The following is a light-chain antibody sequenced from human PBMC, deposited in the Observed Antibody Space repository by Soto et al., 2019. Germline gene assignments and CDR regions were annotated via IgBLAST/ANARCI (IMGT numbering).Light chain of an antibody. CDR3: QQYTKWPLT. V-gene: IGKV3-15*01. Sequence: EIVLTQSPATLSVSPGERATLSCRASQSVSIGLAWYQQTPGQAPRLLIYGASTRATGIPVRFSGSASGTEFTLTIGSLQSEDFTVYYCQQYTKWPLTSGQGTKVDI. J-gene: IGKJ1*01. CDR2: GAS. CDR1: QSVSIG.